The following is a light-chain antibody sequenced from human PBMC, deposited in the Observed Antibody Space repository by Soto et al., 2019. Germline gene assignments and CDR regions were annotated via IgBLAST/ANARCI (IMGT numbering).Light chain of an antibody. Sequence: TEVTQSPSSLSASVEDRVIITCRASQSISNHLNWYQQKPGKAPKLLIFAASSLQSGVPSRFSGSRSGPDFTLTISSLQPEDFATYYCQQSYSSPPTFGQGTKVDIK. J-gene: IGKJ1*01. CDR3: QQSYSSPPT. CDR2: AAS. V-gene: IGKV1-39*01. CDR1: QSISNH.